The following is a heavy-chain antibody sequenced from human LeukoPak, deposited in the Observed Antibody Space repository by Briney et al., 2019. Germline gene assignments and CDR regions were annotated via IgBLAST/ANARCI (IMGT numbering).Heavy chain of an antibody. CDR3: ARSQAVVSSSLYYYYMDV. J-gene: IGHJ6*03. CDR1: GYTFLSHG. V-gene: IGHV1-18*01. Sequence: GASVKVSCKASGYTFLSHGFSWVRRAPGQGLEWMGWTSANNRNTNYAQRLQGRVTMTTDTSTNTAYMELRTLRSDDTAVYYCARSQAVVSSSLYYYYMDVWGKGTTIIVSS. D-gene: IGHD2-2*01. CDR2: TSANNRNT.